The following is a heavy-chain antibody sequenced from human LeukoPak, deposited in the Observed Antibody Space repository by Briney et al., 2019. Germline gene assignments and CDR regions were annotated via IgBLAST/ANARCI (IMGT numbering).Heavy chain of an antibody. CDR3: AKGRAWIQLWLFDY. J-gene: IGHJ4*02. CDR1: GFTFSSYA. Sequence: PGGSLRLSCAASGFTFSSYAMSWVRQAPGKGLEWVSAISGSGGSTYYADSVKGRFTISRDNSNNTLYLQMNSLRAEDTAVYYCAKGRAWIQLWLFDYWGQGTLVTVSS. V-gene: IGHV3-23*01. D-gene: IGHD5-18*01. CDR2: ISGSGGST.